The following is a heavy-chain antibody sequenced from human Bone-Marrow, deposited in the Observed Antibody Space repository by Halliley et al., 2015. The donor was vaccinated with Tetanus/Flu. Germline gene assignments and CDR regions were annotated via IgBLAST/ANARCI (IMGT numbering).Heavy chain of an antibody. CDR3: ARVDKLHYYDRIGFPVYDYYGMDI. CDR1: GFTFSSYW. D-gene: IGHD3-22*01. CDR2: IKQDGSEK. J-gene: IGHJ6*02. V-gene: IGHV3-7*01. Sequence: SLRLSCAASGFTFSSYWMSWVRQAPGKGLEWVANIKQDGSEKYYVDSVKGRFTISRDNAKNSLYLQMNSLRAEDTAVYYCARVDKLHYYDRIGFPVYDYYGMDIWGQATRVTVSS.